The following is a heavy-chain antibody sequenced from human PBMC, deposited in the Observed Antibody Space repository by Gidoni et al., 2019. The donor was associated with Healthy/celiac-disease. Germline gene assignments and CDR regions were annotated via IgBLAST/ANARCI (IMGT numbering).Heavy chain of an antibody. CDR3: ERVHRIYSYGPDY. CDR2: ISMSSSTI. CDR1: GFTFSSYS. Sequence: EVQLVESGGGLVQPGWSLRLSCAASGFTFSSYSMNWVRQAPGKGLEWVSYISMSSSTIYYADYVKGRFTISRDNAKNSLYLQMNSLRDEDTAVYYCERVHRIYSYGPDYWGQGTLVTVSS. D-gene: IGHD5-18*01. J-gene: IGHJ4*02. V-gene: IGHV3-48*02.